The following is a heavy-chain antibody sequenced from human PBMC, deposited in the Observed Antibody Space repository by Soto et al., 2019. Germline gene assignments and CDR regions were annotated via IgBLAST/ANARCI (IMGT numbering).Heavy chain of an antibody. J-gene: IGHJ4*02. CDR3: ARNPNPHDYGDYVLGGFDY. CDR1: GYTFTGYY. Sequence: ASVKVSCKASGYTFTGYYMHWVRQAPGQGLEWMGWINPNSGGTNYAQKFQGWVTMTRDTSISTAYMELSRLRSDDTAVYYCARNPNPHDYGDYVLGGFDYWGQGTLVTVSS. CDR2: INPNSGGT. V-gene: IGHV1-2*04. D-gene: IGHD4-17*01.